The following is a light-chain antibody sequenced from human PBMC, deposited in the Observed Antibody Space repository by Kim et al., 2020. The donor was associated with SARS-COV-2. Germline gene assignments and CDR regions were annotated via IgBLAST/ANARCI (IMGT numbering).Light chain of an antibody. J-gene: IGKJ1*01. CDR2: DAS. V-gene: IGKV3-20*01. CDR3: QQYGSSPQT. Sequence: EIVLTQSPGTLSLSPGERATLSCRASQSISNNYLTWYQQKPGQAPRLLISDASSRATGIPDRFSGSGSGTDFTLTISRLEPEDFAVYYCQQYGSSPQTFGRGTKVEIK. CDR1: QSISNNY.